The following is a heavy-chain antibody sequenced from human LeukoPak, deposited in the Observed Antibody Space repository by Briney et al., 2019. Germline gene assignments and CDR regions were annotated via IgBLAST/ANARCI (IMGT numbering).Heavy chain of an antibody. Sequence: SETLSLTCAVYGGSFSGYYWSWIRQPPGKGLEWIGEINHSGSTNYNPSLKSRVTISVDTSKNQFSLKLSSVTAADTAVYYCARGLHLWGYWDQGTLVTVSS. CDR3: ARGLHLWGY. CDR1: GGSFSGYY. J-gene: IGHJ4*02. CDR2: INHSGST. D-gene: IGHD7-27*01. V-gene: IGHV4-34*01.